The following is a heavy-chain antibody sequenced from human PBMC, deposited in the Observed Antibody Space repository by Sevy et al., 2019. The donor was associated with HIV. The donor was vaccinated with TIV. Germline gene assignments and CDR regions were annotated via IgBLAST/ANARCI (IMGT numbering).Heavy chain of an antibody. CDR2: IKSKTDGGTT. D-gene: IGHD6-13*01. CDR3: TGLDGGSSWSYFDY. Sequence: GGSLRLSCAASVFTFSNAWMSWVRQAPGKGLEWVGRIKSKTDGGTTDYAAPVKGRFTISRDDSKNTLYLQMNSLKTEDTAVYYCTGLDGGSSWSYFDYWGQGTLVTVSS. V-gene: IGHV3-15*01. J-gene: IGHJ4*02. CDR1: VFTFSNAW.